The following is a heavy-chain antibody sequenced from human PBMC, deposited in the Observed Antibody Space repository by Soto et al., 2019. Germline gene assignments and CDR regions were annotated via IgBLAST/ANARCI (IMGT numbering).Heavy chain of an antibody. CDR1: GESISSGGYY. J-gene: IGHJ4*02. D-gene: IGHD6-6*01. V-gene: IGHV4-31*03. CDR3: ARASSSSSAADY. Sequence: QVQLQESGPGLVKPSQTLSLTCNVSGESISSGGYYWSWIRHLPGKGLEWIGYIYDTESAYYNPSLKSRVTISMDTSKNQFAMRLSSVTAADTAVYYCARASSSSSAADYWGQGILGTVSS. CDR2: IYDTESA.